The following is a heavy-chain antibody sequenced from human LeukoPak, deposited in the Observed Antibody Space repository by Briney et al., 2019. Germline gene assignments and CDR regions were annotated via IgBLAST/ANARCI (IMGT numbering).Heavy chain of an antibody. V-gene: IGHV3-7*04. Sequence: GGSLRLSCAASGFTFSSYWMNWARQAPGKGLEWVASINHNGNVNYNVDSVKGRFTISRDNAKNSLYMQMSNLRAEDTAVYFCARGGGLDVWGQGATVTVSS. CDR2: INHNGNVN. CDR1: GFTFSSYW. CDR3: ARGGGLDV. J-gene: IGHJ6*02.